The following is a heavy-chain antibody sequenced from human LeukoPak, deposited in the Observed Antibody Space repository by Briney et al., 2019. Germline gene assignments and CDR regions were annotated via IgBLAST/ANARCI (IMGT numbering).Heavy chain of an antibody. CDR3: ARGIVQYAPGAFDI. D-gene: IGHD2/OR15-2a*01. J-gene: IGHJ3*02. CDR2: VNLQGST. CDR1: GGSITMTNY. Sequence: SETLSLTCGVSGGSITMTNYWTWVRQPPGKGLEWIGEVNLQGSTNYNPSLMGRVAISVDTSENHISLQLTSVTAADTAVYYCARGIVQYAPGAFDIWGQGTMVTVSS. V-gene: IGHV4-4*02.